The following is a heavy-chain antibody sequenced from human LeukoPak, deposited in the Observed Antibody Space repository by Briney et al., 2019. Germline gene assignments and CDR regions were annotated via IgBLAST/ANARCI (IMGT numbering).Heavy chain of an antibody. CDR2: IWYDGSNK. V-gene: IGHV3-30*19. Sequence: GRSLRLSCAASGFTFSSYGMHWVRQAPGKGLEWVAVIWYDGSNKHYADSVKGRFTISRDNSKNTLYLQMNSLRAEDTAVYYCARDWGTLYCSSTSCSHFDYWGQGTLVTVSS. CDR3: ARDWGTLYCSSTSCSHFDY. D-gene: IGHD2-2*01. J-gene: IGHJ4*02. CDR1: GFTFSSYG.